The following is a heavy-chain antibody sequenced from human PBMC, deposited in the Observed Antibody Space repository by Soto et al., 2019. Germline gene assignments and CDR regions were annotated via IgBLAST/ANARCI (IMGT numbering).Heavy chain of an antibody. CDR3: ARARSTVNFDY. CDR2: IHYRGST. V-gene: IGHV4-59*01. Sequence: SETLSLTCTVSGGSISSYYWSWIRQPPGKGLEWIGYIHYRGSTNYNPSLKSRVTISVDTSKNQFSLKLRSSTAADTAVYYCARARSTVNFDYWGQGTLVTVSS. J-gene: IGHJ4*02. CDR1: GGSISSYY. D-gene: IGHD2-2*01.